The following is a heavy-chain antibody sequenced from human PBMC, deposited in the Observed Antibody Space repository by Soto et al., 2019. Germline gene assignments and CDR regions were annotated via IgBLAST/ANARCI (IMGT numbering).Heavy chain of an antibody. CDR3: ARDLQELGYCSSTSCSYYWYFDL. V-gene: IGHV1-69*04. J-gene: IGHJ2*01. CDR1: GGTFSSYT. CDR2: IIPILGIA. Sequence: SVKVSCKASGGTFSSYTISWVRQAPGQGLEWMGRIIPILGIANYAQKFQGRVTITADKSTSTAYMELSSLRSEDTAVYYCARDLQELGYCSSTSCSYYWYFDLWGRGTLVTGSS. D-gene: IGHD2-2*01.